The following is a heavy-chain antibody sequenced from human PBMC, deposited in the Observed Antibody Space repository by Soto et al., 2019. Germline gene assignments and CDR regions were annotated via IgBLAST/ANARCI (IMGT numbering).Heavy chain of an antibody. Sequence: HVQLVQSGAEVKTPGASVKVSCRTSGYSFSNYGISWVRQAPGQGLEWMGWIGPYDRKTDYAQNFQGRVTMTADTSTSTAYMELRSLRSADTAVYYCARDPSGEVVPAASDSWGQGTLVTVPS. J-gene: IGHJ4*02. CDR1: GYSFSNYG. CDR3: ARDPSGEVVPAASDS. CDR2: IGPYDRKT. V-gene: IGHV1-18*01. D-gene: IGHD2-2*01.